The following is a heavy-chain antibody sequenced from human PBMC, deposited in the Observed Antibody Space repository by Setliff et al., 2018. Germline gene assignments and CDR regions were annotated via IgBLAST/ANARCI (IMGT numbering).Heavy chain of an antibody. Sequence: ASVKVSCKTSGYNFITFGISWVRQAPGQGLEWMGWISPYNGKTDYAEKLRGRVTMTTDTSTSTAYMELRSLRSDDTAVYYCARDPFRNYDTAPVWFDPWGQGTLVTVSS. CDR3: ARDPFRNYDTAPVWFDP. J-gene: IGHJ5*02. V-gene: IGHV1-18*01. CDR1: GYNFITFG. D-gene: IGHD3-22*01. CDR2: ISPYNGKT.